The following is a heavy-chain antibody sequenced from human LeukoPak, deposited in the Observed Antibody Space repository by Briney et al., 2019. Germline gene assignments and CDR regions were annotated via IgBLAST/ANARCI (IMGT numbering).Heavy chain of an antibody. V-gene: IGHV3-30*02. CDR3: AKEGYSGSYYGY. J-gene: IGHJ4*02. CDR2: IRYDGSNK. D-gene: IGHD1-26*01. CDR1: GFTFSSYG. Sequence: GSLRLSCAASGFTFSSYGMHWVRQAPGKGLEWVAFIRYDGSNKYYADSEKGRFTISRDNSKNTLYLQMNSLRAEDTAVYYCAKEGYSGSYYGYWGQGTLVTVSS.